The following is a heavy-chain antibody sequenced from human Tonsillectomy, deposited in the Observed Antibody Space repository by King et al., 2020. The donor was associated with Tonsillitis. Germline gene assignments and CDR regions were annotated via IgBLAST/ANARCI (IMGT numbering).Heavy chain of an antibody. CDR3: ASDGYSSGWYVRYFDY. D-gene: IGHD6-19*01. CDR2: ISFSISYI. Sequence: VQLVESWGGLVQPGGSLRLSCEASGFTFSSFNMNWVRQAPGKGLEWGSSISFSISYIYYADSVKGRFTISRDNTKNSLYLQMNSLRAEDTAVYYCASDGYSSGWYVRYFDYWGQGTLVTVSS. J-gene: IGHJ4*02. V-gene: IGHV3-21*01. CDR1: GFTFSSFN.